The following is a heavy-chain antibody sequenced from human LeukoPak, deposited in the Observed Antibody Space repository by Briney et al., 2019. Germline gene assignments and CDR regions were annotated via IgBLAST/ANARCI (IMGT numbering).Heavy chain of an antibody. CDR3: ARYCSGGRCFGDAFDI. J-gene: IGHJ3*02. D-gene: IGHD2-15*01. CDR2: IYDSGTT. V-gene: IGHV4-59*06. CDR1: GGSISSYY. Sequence: SETLSLTCTVSGGSISSYYWSWIRQQPGKGLEWIGYIYDSGTTYCNPSLKSRVTISVDTSKNQFSLKLSSVTAADTAVYYCARYCSGGRCFGDAFDIWGQGTMVTVSS.